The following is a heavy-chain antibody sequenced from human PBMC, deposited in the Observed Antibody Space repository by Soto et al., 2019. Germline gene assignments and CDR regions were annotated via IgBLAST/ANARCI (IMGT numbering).Heavy chain of an antibody. CDR3: AKLGSSSWSPHYYFDY. CDR1: GFTFNNYA. V-gene: IGHV3-23*01. CDR2: ITDSGDDT. Sequence: PVGSLRLSCAASGFTFNNYAMGWVRQAPGKGLEWVSAITDSGDDTYYIDSVKGRFTISRDNSKSTLYLQMNSLRAEDTAIYYCAKLGSSSWSPHYYFDYWGQGTLVTVSS. D-gene: IGHD2-2*01. J-gene: IGHJ4*02.